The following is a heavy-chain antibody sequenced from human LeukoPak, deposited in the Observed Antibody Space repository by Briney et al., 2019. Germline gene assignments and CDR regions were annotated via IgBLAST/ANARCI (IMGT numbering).Heavy chain of an antibody. CDR3: ARSPSKRWLPNG. D-gene: IGHD5-24*01. V-gene: IGHV5-51*01. J-gene: IGHJ4*02. CDR2: IYPGDSDT. Sequence: GESLKISCKSSGYSFTSYWIGWVRQMPGKGLEWMGVIYPGDSDTRYSPSFQGQVTISVDESTSTAYLQWSSLKASDTAMYYCARSPSKRWLPNGWGQGTLVTVSS. CDR1: GYSFTSYW.